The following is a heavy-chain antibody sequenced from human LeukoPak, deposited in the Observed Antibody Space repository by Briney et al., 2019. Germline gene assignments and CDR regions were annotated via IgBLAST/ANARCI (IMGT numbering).Heavy chain of an antibody. V-gene: IGHV4-34*01. CDR3: ARGSWGCSSTSCYGWFDP. CDR1: GGSFSGSY. CDR2: INHSGST. Sequence: PSETLSLTCAVYGGSFSGSYWSWIRKPPGKGLGGIGEINHSGSTNYNPSLKSRVTISVDTSKNQFSLKLSSVTAADTAVYYCARGSWGCSSTSCYGWFDPWGQGTLVTVSS. D-gene: IGHD2-2*01. J-gene: IGHJ5*02.